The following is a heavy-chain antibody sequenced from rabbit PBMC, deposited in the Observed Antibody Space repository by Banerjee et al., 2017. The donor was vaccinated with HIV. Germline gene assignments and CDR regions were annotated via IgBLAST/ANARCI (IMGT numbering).Heavy chain of an antibody. CDR3: ARSVAGADWSYAL. CDR1: GFDFSSYY. J-gene: IGHJ4*01. D-gene: IGHD8-1*01. CDR2: INTISGDT. Sequence: QSLEESGGDLVKPGASLTLTCKASGFDFSSYYMCWVRQAPGKGLEWIACINTISGDTVYATWAKGRFTISKTSSTTVTLQMTSLTAADTATYFCARSVAGADWSYALWGPGTLVTVS. V-gene: IGHV1S40*01.